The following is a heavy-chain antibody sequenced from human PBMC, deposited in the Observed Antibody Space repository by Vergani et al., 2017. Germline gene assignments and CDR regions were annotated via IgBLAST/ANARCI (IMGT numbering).Heavy chain of an antibody. J-gene: IGHJ4*02. D-gene: IGHD3-16*01. CDR3: AKVGWDDSYVDY. CDR2: ISWNSGSI. V-gene: IGHV3-9*01. Sequence: EVQLVESGGGLVQPGRSLRLSCAASGFTFDDYAMHWVRQAPGKGLEWVSGISWNSGSIGYADSVKGRFTISRDNAKNSLYLQMNSLRAEDTALYYCAKVGWDDSYVDYWGQGTLVTVSS. CDR1: GFTFDDYA.